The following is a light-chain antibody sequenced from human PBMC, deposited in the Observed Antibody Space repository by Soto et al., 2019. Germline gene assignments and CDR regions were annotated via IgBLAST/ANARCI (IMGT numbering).Light chain of an antibody. CDR2: EVS. Sequence: QSALTQPPSASGSPGQSVTIYCTGTSSDVGGYNYVSWYQQHPGKAPKLMIYEVSKRPSGVPDRFSGSKSGNTASLTVSGLQAEDEADYYCSSYAGSNNVGFGGGTKLTVL. V-gene: IGLV2-8*01. CDR3: SSYAGSNNVG. J-gene: IGLJ2*01. CDR1: SSDVGGYNY.